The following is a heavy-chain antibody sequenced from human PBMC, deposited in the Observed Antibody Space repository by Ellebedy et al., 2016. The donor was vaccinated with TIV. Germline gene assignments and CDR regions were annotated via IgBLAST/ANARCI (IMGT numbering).Heavy chain of an antibody. D-gene: IGHD2-15*01. Sequence: AGSLRLSXAVSGFTFSHFVMTWVCQAPGKGLEWVPFITGSKSGGGIDKFYADPVKGRFTISRDNSKNTLYLQMNSLTDEDTAVYFCAKGLGAYSTQPGDYWGQGTLVTVSS. CDR1: GFTFSHFV. J-gene: IGHJ4*02. CDR3: AKGLGAYSTQPGDY. CDR2: ITGSKSGGGIDK. V-gene: IGHV3-23*01.